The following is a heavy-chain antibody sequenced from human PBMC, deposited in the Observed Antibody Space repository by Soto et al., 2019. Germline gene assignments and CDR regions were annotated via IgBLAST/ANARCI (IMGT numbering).Heavy chain of an antibody. CDR1: GGSISISNW. Sequence: QVQLQESGPGLVKPSETLSLTCAVSGGSISISNWWSWVRQTPGKGLEWIGQIHHSGSTNYSPSLTSRVTISVDKSKTQFSLTMTSVTAADTAVYYCARGGYYFYMDVWGNGTTVTVSS. J-gene: IGHJ6*03. CDR2: IHHSGST. CDR3: ARGGYYFYMDV. V-gene: IGHV4-4*02. D-gene: IGHD1-26*01.